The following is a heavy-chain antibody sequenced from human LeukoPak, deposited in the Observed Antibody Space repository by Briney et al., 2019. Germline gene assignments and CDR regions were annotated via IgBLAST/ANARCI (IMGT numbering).Heavy chain of an antibody. J-gene: IGHJ4*02. CDR3: ARGSHSSSWYFDY. V-gene: IGHV6-1*01. Sequence: SQTLSLTCDISGDSVSSNSPTWTWIRQSPSRGLEWLGRTYYRSKWYNDYAVSVKGRITINPDTSKNQFSLHLNSVTPEDTAVYYCARGSHSSSWYFDYWGQGTPVTVSS. CDR1: GDSVSSNSPT. D-gene: IGHD3-22*01. CDR2: TYYRSKWYN.